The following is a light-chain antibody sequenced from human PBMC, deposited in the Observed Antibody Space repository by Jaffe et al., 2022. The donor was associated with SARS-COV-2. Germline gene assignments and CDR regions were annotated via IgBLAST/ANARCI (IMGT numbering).Light chain of an antibody. V-gene: IGLV3-21*04. CDR2: YST. J-gene: IGLJ2*01. CDR1: NIGTKS. CDR3: HVWDSSNNHVV. Sequence: SYVLTQPPSVSVAPGRTATITCGGNNIGTKSVHWYQQKPGQAPVLVIYYSTDRPSGIPERFSASNSGSTATLTISRVEAGDEADYYCHVWDSSNNHVVFGGGTKLTVL.